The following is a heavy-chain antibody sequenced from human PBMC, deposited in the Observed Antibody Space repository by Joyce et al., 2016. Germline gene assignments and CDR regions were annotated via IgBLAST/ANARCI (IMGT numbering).Heavy chain of an antibody. D-gene: IGHD4/OR15-4a*01. CDR1: GFSFSSFG. CDR3: ARGWTMLDY. J-gene: IGHJ4*02. Sequence: QVHLVESGGGVVQPGTSFKLSCTASGFSFSSFGIHWVRQAPGKGLEWVSVIWFDGTKQYYAESVKGRFTISRDNSKKTAYLQMNSLRADDTGVYFCARGWTMLDYWGQGSLVTVSP. V-gene: IGHV3-33*01. CDR2: IWFDGTKQ.